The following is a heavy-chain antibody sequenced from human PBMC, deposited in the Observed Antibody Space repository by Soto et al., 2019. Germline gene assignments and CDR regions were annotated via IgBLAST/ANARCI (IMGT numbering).Heavy chain of an antibody. V-gene: IGHV1-69*02. CDR1: GGTFSSYT. CDR3: ARASSGSYGADV. CDR2: IIPILGIA. J-gene: IGHJ6*02. D-gene: IGHD1-26*01. Sequence: QVQLVQSGAEVKKPGSSVKVSCKASGGTFSSYTISWVRQAPGQGLEWMGRIIPILGIANYAQKFQGRVTITAEKATSTGYMELRSLRSEDTAVCYCARASSGSYGADVWGQGTTVPVSS.